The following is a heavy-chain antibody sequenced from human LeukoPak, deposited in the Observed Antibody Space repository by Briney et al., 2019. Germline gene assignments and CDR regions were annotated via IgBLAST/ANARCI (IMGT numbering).Heavy chain of an antibody. J-gene: IGHJ4*02. D-gene: IGHD6-13*01. Sequence: SETLSPTCTVSGGSISSYYWSWIRQPPGKGLEWIGYIYYSGSTNYNPSLKSRVTISVDTSKNQFSLKLSSVTAADTAVYYCARQAAAGSTLFDYWGQGTLVTVSS. CDR3: ARQAAAGSTLFDY. CDR1: GGSISSYY. V-gene: IGHV4-59*01. CDR2: IYYSGST.